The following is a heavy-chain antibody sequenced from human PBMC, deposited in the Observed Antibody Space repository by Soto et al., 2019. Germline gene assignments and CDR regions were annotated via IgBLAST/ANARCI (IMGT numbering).Heavy chain of an antibody. Sequence: DVQLVESGGGLIQPGESLRLSCAAFGLTISGKKYVAWVRQAPGKGLEWVSALYDVDGSFYADSVTGRFTTSSDSSKTTVYLQMNDLRTDDTAVYYCATWHEREHAFDVWGQGTTVNISS. V-gene: IGHV3-53*01. CDR1: GLTISGKKY. D-gene: IGHD1-1*01. J-gene: IGHJ3*01. CDR2: LYDVDGS. CDR3: ATWHEREHAFDV.